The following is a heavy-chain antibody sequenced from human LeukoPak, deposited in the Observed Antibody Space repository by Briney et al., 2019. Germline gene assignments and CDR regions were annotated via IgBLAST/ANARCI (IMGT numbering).Heavy chain of an antibody. Sequence: WASVKVSCKASGYTFTSYAMHWVRQAPGQRLEWMGWINAGNGNTKYSQKFQGRVTITRDTSASTAYMELSSLRSEDTAVYYCARDRGYCSGGSCYHNWFDPWGQGTLVTDSS. CDR2: INAGNGNT. D-gene: IGHD2-15*01. CDR1: GYTFTSYA. J-gene: IGHJ5*02. V-gene: IGHV1-3*01. CDR3: ARDRGYCSGGSCYHNWFDP.